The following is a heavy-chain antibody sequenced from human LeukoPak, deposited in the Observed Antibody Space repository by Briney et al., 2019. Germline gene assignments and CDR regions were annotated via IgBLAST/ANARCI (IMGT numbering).Heavy chain of an antibody. Sequence: PGGSLRLSCAASGFTFSSYWMSWVRQAPGKGLEWVANIKQDGSEKYYVDSVKGRFTISRHNAKNSLYLQMNSLRAEDTAVYYCARDQVAAAPDYWGQGTLVTVSS. CDR3: ARDQVAAAPDY. CDR1: GFTFSSYW. J-gene: IGHJ4*02. D-gene: IGHD6-13*01. CDR2: IKQDGSEK. V-gene: IGHV3-7*01.